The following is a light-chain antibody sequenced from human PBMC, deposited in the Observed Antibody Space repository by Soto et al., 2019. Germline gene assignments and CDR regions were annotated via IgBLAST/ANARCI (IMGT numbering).Light chain of an antibody. CDR2: AAS. V-gene: IGKV1-8*01. CDR3: QKHNSFSIN. J-gene: IGKJ5*01. CDR1: QGISSY. Sequence: AIRITQSPASFSASTVDGVTITCLASQGISSYLAWYQQKPGKAPKLLIYAASTLQSGVPSRFSGSGSGTGFTLTISCLQADDFATYYCQKHNSFSINFGQGTRLEIK.